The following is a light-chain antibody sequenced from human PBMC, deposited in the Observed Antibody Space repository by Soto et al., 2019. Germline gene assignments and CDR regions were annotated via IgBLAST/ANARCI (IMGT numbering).Light chain of an antibody. CDR1: QSVSSN. CDR2: GAS. J-gene: IGKJ4*01. Sequence: EIVMTQSPATLSVSPGERATLSCRASQSVSSNLAWYQQKPGQAPRLLIYGASTRATGIPARFSGSGSGTEFTLTISSLQSEDFAVYYCQQYENWPQLTFGGGTKVDNK. V-gene: IGKV3D-15*01. CDR3: QQYENWPQLT.